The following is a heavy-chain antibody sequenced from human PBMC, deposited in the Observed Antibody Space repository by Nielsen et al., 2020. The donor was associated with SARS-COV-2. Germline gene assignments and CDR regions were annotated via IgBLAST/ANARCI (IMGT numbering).Heavy chain of an antibody. Sequence: GSLRLSCTVSGASVNYGDSSWAWIRQPPGKGLEWIGYIYNGGSDYNPSLRSRFTISMDTSKNQVSLKLTSATAADTAVYFCASGHFADWGQGTLVIVSS. D-gene: IGHD3/OR15-3a*01. CDR2: IYNGGS. V-gene: IGHV4-61*08. CDR1: GASVNYGDSS. J-gene: IGHJ4*02. CDR3: ASGHFAD.